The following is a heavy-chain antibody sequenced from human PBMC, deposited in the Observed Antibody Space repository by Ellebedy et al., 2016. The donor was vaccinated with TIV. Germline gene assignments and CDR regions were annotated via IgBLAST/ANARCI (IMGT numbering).Heavy chain of an antibody. Sequence: MPSETLSLTCTVSGGSISSYYWSWIRQPPGKGLEWLGYIYYSGSTNYNPSLKSRVTISVDTSKNQFSLKLSSVTAADTAVYYCARGGDYDILTGYYYYGMDVWGQGTTVTVSS. CDR3: ARGGDYDILTGYYYYGMDV. D-gene: IGHD3-9*01. J-gene: IGHJ6*02. CDR1: GGSISSYY. CDR2: IYYSGST. V-gene: IGHV4-59*01.